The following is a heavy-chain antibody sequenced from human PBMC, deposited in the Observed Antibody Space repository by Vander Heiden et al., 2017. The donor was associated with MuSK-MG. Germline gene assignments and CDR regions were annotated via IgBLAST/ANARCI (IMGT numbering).Heavy chain of an antibody. J-gene: IGHJ4*02. CDR2: IWYDGSKK. Sequence: QVQLVESGGGVVRPGRSLGLSCAAAGFTFSSYGMHWVRQAPGKGVEWVAVIWYDGSKKYYADSVKGRFTISRDNSKNTLYLQMNSLRAEDTAVYYCARDFEVVAATRFLFDYWGQGTLVTVSS. D-gene: IGHD2-15*01. CDR3: ARDFEVVAATRFLFDY. CDR1: GFTFSSYG. V-gene: IGHV3-33*01.